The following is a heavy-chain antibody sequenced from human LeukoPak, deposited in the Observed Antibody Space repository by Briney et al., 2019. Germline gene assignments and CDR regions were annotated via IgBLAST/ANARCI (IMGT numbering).Heavy chain of an antibody. D-gene: IGHD5-18*01. CDR3: AKEVYSYGPRGLDY. Sequence: PGGSLRLSCAASGFTFSTYAMSCVRQAPGKGLEWVSAISSSGGDTIYADSVKGRFTISRDNSKNTLYLQMNSLRAEDTAVYYCAKEVYSYGPRGLDYWGQGTLVTVSS. CDR2: ISSSGGDT. J-gene: IGHJ4*02. CDR1: GFTFSTYA. V-gene: IGHV3-23*01.